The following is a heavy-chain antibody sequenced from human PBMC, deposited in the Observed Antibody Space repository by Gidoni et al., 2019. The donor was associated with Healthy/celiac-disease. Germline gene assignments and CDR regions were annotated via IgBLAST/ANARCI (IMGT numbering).Heavy chain of an antibody. Sequence: QVQLQESGPGLVKPSQTLSLTCAVSGGSISSGGYYWSWLRQPPGKGLEWIGYIYYSGSTYYNPSLKSRVTISVDTSKNQFSLKLSSVTAADTAVYYCSGTSRARDAFDIWGQGTMVTVSS. CDR1: GGSISSGGYY. J-gene: IGHJ3*02. CDR2: IYYSGST. V-gene: IGHV4-30-4*01. CDR3: SGTSRARDAFDI.